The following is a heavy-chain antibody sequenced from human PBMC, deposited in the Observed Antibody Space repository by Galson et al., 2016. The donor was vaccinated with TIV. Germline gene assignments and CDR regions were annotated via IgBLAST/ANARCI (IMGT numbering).Heavy chain of an antibody. CDR1: GVTFSSYA. D-gene: IGHD2/OR15-2a*01. Sequence: SVKVSCEASGVTFSSYAISWVRQAPGQGLEWMGGLIPMFGMTNYAQRFQGRVTITADGSTSTAYMELSSLRSEDTAVYYCARSNSYNFYYMAIWGQGTTVTVSS. J-gene: IGHJ6*03. V-gene: IGHV1-69*13. CDR2: LIPMFGMT. CDR3: ARSNSYNFYYMAI.